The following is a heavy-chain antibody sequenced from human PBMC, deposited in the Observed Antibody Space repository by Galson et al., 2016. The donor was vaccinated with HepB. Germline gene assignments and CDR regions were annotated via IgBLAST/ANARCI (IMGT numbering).Heavy chain of an antibody. CDR2: IGSGGDT. V-gene: IGHV3-23*01. D-gene: IGHD6-19*01. CDR3: AKGAIAVGGITTHFDA. J-gene: IGHJ4*02. CDR1: GITLNSNI. Sequence: SLRLSCAGSGITLNSNIMNWVRQAPGKGLEWVSVIGSGGDTFYADSVKGRFTISRDNSKTTLYLQVDSLRADDTAVYYCAKGAIAVGGITTHFDAWGQGTLVTVSS.